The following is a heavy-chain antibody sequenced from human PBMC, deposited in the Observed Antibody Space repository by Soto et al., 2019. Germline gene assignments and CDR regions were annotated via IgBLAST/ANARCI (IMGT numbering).Heavy chain of an antibody. CDR2: ISSSSSYI. Sequence: GGSLRLSCAASGFTFSSYSMNWVRQAPGKGLEWVSSISSSSSYIYYADSVKGRFTISRDNAKNSLYLQMDSLRAEDTAVYYCARDFTIFGVVLGFDYWGQGTLVTVSS. V-gene: IGHV3-21*01. D-gene: IGHD3-3*01. J-gene: IGHJ4*02. CDR1: GFTFSSYS. CDR3: ARDFTIFGVVLGFDY.